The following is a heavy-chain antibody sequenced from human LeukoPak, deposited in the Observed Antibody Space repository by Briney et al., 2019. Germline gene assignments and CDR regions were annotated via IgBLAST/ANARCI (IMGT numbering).Heavy chain of an antibody. CDR2: INHSGST. V-gene: IGHV4-34*01. CDR3: ASPFYDFWSGYYTEGFDY. D-gene: IGHD3-3*01. CDR1: GGSFSGYY. Sequence: SETLSLTCAVYGGSFSGYYWSWIRQPPGKGLEWIGEINHSGSTNYNPSLKSRVTISVDTSKNQFSLKLSSVTAADTAVYYCASPFYDFWSGYYTEGFDYWGQGTLVTVSS. J-gene: IGHJ4*02.